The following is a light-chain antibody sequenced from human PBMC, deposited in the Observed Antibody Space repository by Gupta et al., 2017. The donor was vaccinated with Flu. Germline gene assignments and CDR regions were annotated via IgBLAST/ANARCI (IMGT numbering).Light chain of an antibody. V-gene: IGLV3-21*03. CDR2: DNM. CDR1: NVGSKT. J-gene: IGLJ3*02. CDR3: HLWDTINDVGV. Sequence: SYVLTQPPSVSVAPGRTAAITCGGHNVGSKTVQWYQQRPGQAPILVVYDNMDRPSGIPERFSGSNSGNTATLTISRVEAGDEADYYCHLWDTINDVGVFGGGTKLTVL.